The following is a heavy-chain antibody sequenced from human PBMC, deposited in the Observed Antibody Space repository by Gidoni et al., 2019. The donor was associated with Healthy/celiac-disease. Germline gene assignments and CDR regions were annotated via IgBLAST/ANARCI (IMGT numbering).Heavy chain of an antibody. CDR1: AHTFTSYG. V-gene: IGHV1-18*04. CDR3: ATRSSGIVVVTAADDAFDI. J-gene: IGHJ3*02. Sequence: QVQLVQSGAEVKQPGASVKVSSKASAHTFTSYGLSWGRQAQGQGLEWMGWISAYNGNTNDAQKLQGRVTMTTDTSTSTAYMELRSLRSDDTAVYYCATRSSGIVVVTAADDAFDIWGQGTMVTVSS. D-gene: IGHD2-2*01. CDR2: ISAYNGNT.